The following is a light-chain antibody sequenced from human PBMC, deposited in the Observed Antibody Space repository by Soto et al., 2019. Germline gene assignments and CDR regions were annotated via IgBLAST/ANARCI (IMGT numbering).Light chain of an antibody. V-gene: IGKV3-20*01. CDR3: QQYGTSPRT. Sequence: EIVMTQSPATLSLSPGQRATLSCRASQSVSSNYLAWYQQKLGQAPRLLIYAASSRATGIPDRFSGSGSGTDFTLTISRLEPEDFAVYYCQQYGTSPRTFGQGTKVDIK. CDR2: AAS. J-gene: IGKJ1*01. CDR1: QSVSSNY.